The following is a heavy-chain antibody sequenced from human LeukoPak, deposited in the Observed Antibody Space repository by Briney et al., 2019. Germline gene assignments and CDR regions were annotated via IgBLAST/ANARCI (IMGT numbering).Heavy chain of an antibody. CDR2: IYHSGST. V-gene: IGHV4-4*02. CDR1: GFIFSSYS. D-gene: IGHD6-19*01. Sequence: GSLRLSCAASGFIFSSYSMSWVRQPPGKGLEWIGEIYHSGSTNYNPSLKSRVTISVDKSKNQFSLKLSSVTAADTAVYYCARFSVAVAGPKLDYWGQGTLVTVSS. J-gene: IGHJ4*02. CDR3: ARFSVAVAGPKLDY.